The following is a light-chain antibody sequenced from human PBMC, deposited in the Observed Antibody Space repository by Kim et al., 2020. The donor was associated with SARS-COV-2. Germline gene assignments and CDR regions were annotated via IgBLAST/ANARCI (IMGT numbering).Light chain of an antibody. Sequence: QSALTQPASVSGSPGQSITFSCTGTSNDIGRYNYVSWYQQHPGKAPKVMIYDVGKRPSGVSGRFSGSKSGNTASLTISGLQSDDEAHYYCSSYTMNTTSVIFGGGTQLTVL. CDR3: SSYTMNTTSVI. J-gene: IGLJ2*01. CDR2: DVG. V-gene: IGLV2-14*03. CDR1: SNDIGRYNY.